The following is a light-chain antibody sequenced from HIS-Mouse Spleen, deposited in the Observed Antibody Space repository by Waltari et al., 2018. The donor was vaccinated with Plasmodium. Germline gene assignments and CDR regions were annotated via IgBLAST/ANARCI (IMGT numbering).Light chain of an antibody. Sequence: DIQMTQFPSSLSESVGNRVTINCQASQDISNYLNWYQQKPGKAPKLLIYDASNLETGVPSRFSGSGSGTDFTFSISSLQPEDIATYYCQQYDNLPPLFTFGPGTKVDIK. CDR2: DAS. CDR3: QQYDNLPPLFT. V-gene: IGKV1-33*01. CDR1: QDISNY. J-gene: IGKJ3*01.